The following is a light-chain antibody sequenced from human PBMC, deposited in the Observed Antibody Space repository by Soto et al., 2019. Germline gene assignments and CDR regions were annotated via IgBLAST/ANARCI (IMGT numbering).Light chain of an antibody. CDR2: ATS. J-gene: IGKJ1*01. V-gene: IGKV3-20*01. CDR3: QQYVNAPGT. Sequence: EVVLTQSPDTLSLSPGERATLSCGASQSVNINYLAWYQLKPGQAPKLLIYATSNRAPGIPDRFSGSGSGTDFTLTISSLEPGDFAVYYCQQYVNAPGTFGQGT. CDR1: QSVNINY.